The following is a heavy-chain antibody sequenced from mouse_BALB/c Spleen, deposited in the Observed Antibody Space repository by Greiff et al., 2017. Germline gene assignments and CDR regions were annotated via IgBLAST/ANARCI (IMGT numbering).Heavy chain of an antibody. V-gene: IGHV1-7*01. D-gene: IGHD2-14*01. CDR1: GYTFTSYW. CDR3: ARGYRYDVGAFAY. CDR2: INPSTGYT. Sequence: LQESGAELAKPGASVKMSCKASGYTFTSYWMHWVKQRPGQGLEWIGYINPSTGYTEYNQKFKDKATLTADKSSSTAYMQLSSLTSEDSAVYYCARGYRYDVGAFAYWGQGTLVTVSA. J-gene: IGHJ3*01.